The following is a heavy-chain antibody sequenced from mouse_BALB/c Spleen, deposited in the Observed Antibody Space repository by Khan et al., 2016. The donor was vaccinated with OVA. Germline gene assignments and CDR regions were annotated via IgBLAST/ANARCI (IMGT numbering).Heavy chain of an antibody. CDR2: VSTGGSYT. D-gene: IGHD1-1*01. Sequence: EVMLVESGGDLVKPGGSLKLSCAASGFTFSTYGMSWVHQTPDKRLEWVATVSTGGSYTYYPDSVKGRFTISRATAKNTLYLQMSGLKSEDTAMFYCTRLAYYYDSEGFAYWGQGTLVTVSA. J-gene: IGHJ3*01. CDR1: GFTFSTYG. CDR3: TRLAYYYDSEGFAY. V-gene: IGHV5-6*02.